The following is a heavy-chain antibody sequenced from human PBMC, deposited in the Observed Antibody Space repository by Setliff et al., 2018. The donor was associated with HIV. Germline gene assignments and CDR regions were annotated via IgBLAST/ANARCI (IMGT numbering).Heavy chain of an antibody. CDR2: IYYSGST. CDR3: ARGTLYYDYVWGTPFPFDY. CDR1: GGSLSDYY. J-gene: IGHJ4*02. V-gene: IGHV4-30-4*08. Sequence: SETLSLTCAVYGGSLSDYYWSWIRQPPGKGLEWIGYIYYSGSTYYNPSLKSRVTISVDTSKNQFSLKLSSVTAADTAVYYCARGTLYYDYVWGTPFPFDYWGQGTLVTVSS. D-gene: IGHD3-16*01.